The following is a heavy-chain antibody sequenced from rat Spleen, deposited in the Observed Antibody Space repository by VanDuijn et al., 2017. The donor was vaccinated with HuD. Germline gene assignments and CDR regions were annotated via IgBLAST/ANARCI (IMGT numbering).Heavy chain of an antibody. CDR1: GFTFSDYY. D-gene: IGHD1-4*01. V-gene: IGHV5-7*01. J-gene: IGHJ2*01. CDR3: ARGGTGIPTGDY. Sequence: EVQLVESGGGLVQPGRSLKLSCAASGFTFSDYYMAWVRQAPTKGLEWVATISYDGRTTYYRDSVKGRFTISRDNAKSTLYLQMDSLRSEDTATYYCARGGTGIPTGDYWGQGVMVTVSS. CDR2: ISYDGRTT.